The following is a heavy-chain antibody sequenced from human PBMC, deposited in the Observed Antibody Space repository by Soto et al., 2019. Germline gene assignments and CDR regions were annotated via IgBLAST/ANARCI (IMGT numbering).Heavy chain of an antibody. CDR3: ARERANRLDP. Sequence: QVQLVQSGAEVKKPGASVKVSCKASGYTFTSYDINWVRQATGQGLEWMGWMHPHSGNTGYAQKSQGRVTMTRNTSITTAYTELSSLRSEATAVYYCARERANRLDPWGQGTLVTVSS. CDR1: GYTFTSYD. J-gene: IGHJ5*02. V-gene: IGHV1-8*01. CDR2: MHPHSGNT.